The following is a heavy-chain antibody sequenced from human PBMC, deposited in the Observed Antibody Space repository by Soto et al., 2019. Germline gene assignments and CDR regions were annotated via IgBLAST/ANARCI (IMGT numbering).Heavy chain of an antibody. CDR2: INPNSGGT. CDR1: GYTFTGYY. CDR3: ASDGIPINFYDSSSFHWFDP. D-gene: IGHD3-22*01. J-gene: IGHJ5*02. V-gene: IGHV1-2*04. Sequence: ASVKVSCKASGYTFTGYYMHWVRQAPGQGLEWMGWINPNSGGTNYAQKFQGWVTMTRDTSISTAYMELSRLRSDDTAVYYCASDGIPINFYDSSSFHWFDPLGQGTTVNVSS.